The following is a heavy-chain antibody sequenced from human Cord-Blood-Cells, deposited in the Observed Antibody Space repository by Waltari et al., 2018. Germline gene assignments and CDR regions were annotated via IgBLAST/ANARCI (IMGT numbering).Heavy chain of an antibody. V-gene: IGHV4-34*01. CDR2: IKHSGST. J-gene: IGHJ4*02. Sequence: QVQLQQWGAGLLQPSETLSLTCAVYGGSFSGYYWSWIRQPPGKGLEWIGGIKHSGSTNYNPSLKSRVTISVDTSKNQFSLKLSSVTAADTAVYYCARQDYYDRFSRDYWGQGTLVTVSS. CDR1: GGSFSGYY. CDR3: ARQDYYDRFSRDY. D-gene: IGHD3-22*01.